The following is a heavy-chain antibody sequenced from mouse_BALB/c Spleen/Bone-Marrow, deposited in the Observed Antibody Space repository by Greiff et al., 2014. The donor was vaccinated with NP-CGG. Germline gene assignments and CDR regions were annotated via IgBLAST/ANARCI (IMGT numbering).Heavy chain of an antibody. CDR3: AREEYGNYDRFIDY. D-gene: IGHD2-10*02. V-gene: IGHV1-63*02. J-gene: IGHJ2*01. CDR2: IYPGGGYT. Sequence: QVQLQQSGAELARPGTSVKISCKASGYTFTNYWLSWVKQRPGHGLEWIGDIYPGGGYTNFNERFKGKATLTADTSSSTAYMQLSSLTSEDSAVYFCAREEYGNYDRFIDYWGQGTTLTVSS. CDR1: GYTFTNYW.